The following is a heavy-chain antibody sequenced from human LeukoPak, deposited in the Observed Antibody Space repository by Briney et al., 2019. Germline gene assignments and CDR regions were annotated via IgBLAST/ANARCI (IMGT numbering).Heavy chain of an antibody. Sequence: ETLSLTCTVSGGSISSRSYYWGWIRQPPGKELEWIGSIYYSGETHYNPTLHSRVVMSVDTSNNHFSLKLTSVTAADAAVYCCARTVGTHRFDYWGQGTLVTVSS. V-gene: IGHV4-39*02. D-gene: IGHD4-23*01. CDR2: IYYSGET. J-gene: IGHJ4*02. CDR3: ARTVGTHRFDY. CDR1: GGSISSRSYY.